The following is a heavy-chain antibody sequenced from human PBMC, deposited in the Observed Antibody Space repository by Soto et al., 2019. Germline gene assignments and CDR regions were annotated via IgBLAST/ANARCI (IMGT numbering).Heavy chain of an antibody. CDR3: AKGPYGPGSFDY. V-gene: IGHV3-23*01. Sequence: GGSLRLSCAASEFTFSSYAMSWVRQAPGKGLEWVSAISGSGGSTYYAESVKGRFTISRDNSKNTLYLQMNSLGAEDTAVYYCAKGPYGPGSFDYWGQGTLVTVSS. D-gene: IGHD3-10*01. CDR2: ISGSGGST. J-gene: IGHJ4*02. CDR1: EFTFSSYA.